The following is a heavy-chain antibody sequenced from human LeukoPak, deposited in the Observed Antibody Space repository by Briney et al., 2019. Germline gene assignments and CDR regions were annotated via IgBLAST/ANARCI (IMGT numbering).Heavy chain of an antibody. Sequence: GGSLRLSCTASGFTFGDYAMSWVRQAPGKGLEWVGFIRSKAYGGTTEYAASVKGRFTISRDDSKSIAYLQMNSQKTEDTAVYYCTRDQIWFGDPPSYHYYYYMDVWGKGTTVTISS. CDR2: IRSKAYGGTT. D-gene: IGHD3-10*01. V-gene: IGHV3-49*04. CDR1: GFTFGDYA. CDR3: TRDQIWFGDPPSYHYYYYMDV. J-gene: IGHJ6*03.